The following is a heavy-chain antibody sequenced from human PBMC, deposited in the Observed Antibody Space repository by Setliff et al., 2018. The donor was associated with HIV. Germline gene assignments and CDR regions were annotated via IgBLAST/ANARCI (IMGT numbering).Heavy chain of an antibody. Sequence: GGSVKVSCKASGYTFTGYYMHWVRQAPGQGLEWMGWINPNNGGTNYAQKFQGRVTTTRDTSISTAYMEVTSLTSADTAVYYCTRASGFGELLHGFDIWGQGTTVTVSS. J-gene: IGHJ3*02. CDR1: GYTFTGYY. V-gene: IGHV1-2*02. D-gene: IGHD3-10*01. CDR2: INPNNGGT. CDR3: TRASGFGELLHGFDI.